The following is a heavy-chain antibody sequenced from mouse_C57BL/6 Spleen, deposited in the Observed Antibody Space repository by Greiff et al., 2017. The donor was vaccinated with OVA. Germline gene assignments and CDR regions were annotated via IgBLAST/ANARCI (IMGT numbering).Heavy chain of an antibody. D-gene: IGHD2-3*01. V-gene: IGHV5-6*01. CDR3: ARLSDGYFSWFAY. J-gene: IGHJ3*01. CDR2: ISSGGSYT. CDR1: GFTFSSYG. Sequence: EVKVVESGGDLVKPGGSLKLSCAASGFTFSSYGMSWVRQTPDKRLEWVATISSGGSYTYYPDSVKGRFTISRDNAKNTLYLQMSSLKSEDTAMYYCARLSDGYFSWFAYWGQGTLVTVSA.